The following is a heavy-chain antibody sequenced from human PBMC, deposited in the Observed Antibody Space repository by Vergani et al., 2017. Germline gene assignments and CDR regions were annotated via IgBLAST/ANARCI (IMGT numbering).Heavy chain of an antibody. V-gene: IGHV3-30*03. CDR2: ISYDGSYK. J-gene: IGHJ4*02. D-gene: IGHD1-1*01. CDR1: GFTFSNFG. CDR3: ARHTTYTDS. Sequence: QVQLVESGGGVVQPGRSLRLSCAASGFTFSNFGMHWVRQAPGKGLEWVAIISYDGSYKYFADSVKGRFTISRDNSKNTLYLQMSSLRAEDTAVYYCARHTTYTDSWGQGTLVTVSS.